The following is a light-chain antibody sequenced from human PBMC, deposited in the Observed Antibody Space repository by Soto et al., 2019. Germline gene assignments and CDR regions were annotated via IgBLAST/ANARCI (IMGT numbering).Light chain of an antibody. J-gene: IGKJ3*01. CDR1: QSVYSSH. V-gene: IGKV3-20*01. CDR2: DAS. Sequence: EIVLTLSPGALSLSPGERATLSCRASQSVYSSHLAWYRQKPGQVPRLLIYDASSRATGIPDRFSGSGSGTDFTLTISRLEPEDFAVYYCQQYHSAPFTCGPVTKVDIK. CDR3: QQYHSAPFT.